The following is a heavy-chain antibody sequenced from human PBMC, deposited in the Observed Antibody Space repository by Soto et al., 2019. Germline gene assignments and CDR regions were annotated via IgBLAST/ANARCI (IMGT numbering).Heavy chain of an antibody. D-gene: IGHD1-26*01. J-gene: IGHJ4*02. CDR2: IYYSGST. CDR1: GGSISSGDYY. CDR3: ARRYGGNFDY. V-gene: IGHV4-61*08. Sequence: SETLSLTCTVSGGSISSGDYYWGWIRQHPGKGLEWIGHIYYSGSTNYNPSLKSRVTISVDTSKNQFSLKLSSVTAADTAVYYCARRYGGNFDYWGQGTLVTVSS.